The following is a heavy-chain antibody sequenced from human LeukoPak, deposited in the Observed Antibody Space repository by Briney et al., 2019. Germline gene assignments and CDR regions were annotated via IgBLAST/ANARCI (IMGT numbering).Heavy chain of an antibody. CDR2: ISYDGSNK. CDR1: GFTFSSYG. J-gene: IGHJ4*02. V-gene: IGHV3-30*18. Sequence: GGSLRLSCAASGFTFSSYGMHWVRQAPGKGLEWVAVISYDGSNKYYADSVKGRFTISRDNSKNTLYLQMNSLRAEDTAVYYCAKGPYCSSASCQEDYFDYWGQGTLVTVSS. CDR3: AKGPYCSSASCQEDYFDY. D-gene: IGHD2-2*01.